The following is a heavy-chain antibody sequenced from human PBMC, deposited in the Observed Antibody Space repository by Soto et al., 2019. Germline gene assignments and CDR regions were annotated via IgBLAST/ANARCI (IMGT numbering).Heavy chain of an antibody. V-gene: IGHV1-69*06. CDR3: ARGVWFGELLSPYGMDV. CDR2: IIPIFGTA. D-gene: IGHD3-10*01. J-gene: IGHJ6*02. Sequence: SVKVSCKASGGTFSSYAISWVRRAPGQGLEWMGGIIPIFGTANYAQKFQGRVTITADKSTSTAYMELSSLRSEDTAVYYCARGVWFGELLSPYGMDVWGQGTTVTVSS. CDR1: GGTFSSYA.